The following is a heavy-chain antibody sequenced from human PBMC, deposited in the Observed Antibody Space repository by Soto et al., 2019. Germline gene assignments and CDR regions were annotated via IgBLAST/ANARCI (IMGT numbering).Heavy chain of an antibody. J-gene: IGHJ6*02. CDR1: GFTFSSYY. CDR2: ISYDGRNK. D-gene: IGHD3-9*01. CDR3: ARSSYDDILTGWGMDV. Sequence: QVQLVESGGGVVQPGGSLRLSCAASGFTFSSYYMHWVRQAPGKGLEWVAVISYDGRNKYYADSVKGRFTISRDNSKNTLYLQRNSLRADDTAVNYCARSSYDDILTGWGMDVWGQGTTVTVSS. V-gene: IGHV3-30*04.